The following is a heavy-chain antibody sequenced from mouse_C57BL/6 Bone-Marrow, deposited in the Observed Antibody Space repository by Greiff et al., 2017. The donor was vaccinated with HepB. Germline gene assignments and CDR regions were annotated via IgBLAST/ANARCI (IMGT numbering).Heavy chain of an antibody. CDR3: ATDYGSDWYFDV. D-gene: IGHD1-1*01. CDR2: INPYNCGT. V-gene: IGHV1-19*01. CDR1: GYTFTDYY. Sequence: EVQLQQSGPVLVKPGASVKMSCKASGYTFTDYYMNWVKQSHGKSLEWIGVINPYNCGTSYNQKFKGKATLTVDKSSSTAYVELNSLTSEDSAVYYCATDYGSDWYFDVWGTGTTVTVTA. J-gene: IGHJ1*03.